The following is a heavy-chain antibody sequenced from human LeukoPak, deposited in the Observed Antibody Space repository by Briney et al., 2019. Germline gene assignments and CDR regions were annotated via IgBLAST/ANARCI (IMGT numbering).Heavy chain of an antibody. CDR2: IRYDGSNK. V-gene: IGHV3-30*02. Sequence: GGSLRLSCAASGFTFSSYGMHWVRQAPGKGLGCVAFIRYDGSNKYYADSVKGRFTISRDNSKNTLYLQMNSLRAEDTALYYCAKDMGAAAGHWGQGTLVTVSS. CDR3: AKDMGAAAGH. D-gene: IGHD6-13*01. J-gene: IGHJ4*02. CDR1: GFTFSSYG.